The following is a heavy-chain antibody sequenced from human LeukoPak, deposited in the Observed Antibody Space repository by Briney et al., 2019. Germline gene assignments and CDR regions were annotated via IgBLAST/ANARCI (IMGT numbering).Heavy chain of an antibody. CDR2: ISGSGGST. V-gene: IGHV3-23*01. CDR3: AKGSGSGSYYKNYFDP. Sequence: GGSLRLSCAASGCTFTSYAMSWVRQAPGKGLEWVSAISGSGGSTYYGDSVKGRFTISRDSSKNAMYLQMNSLRAEDTAVYYCAKGSGSGSYYKNYFDPWGQGTLVTVSS. CDR1: GCTFTSYA. J-gene: IGHJ5*02. D-gene: IGHD3-10*01.